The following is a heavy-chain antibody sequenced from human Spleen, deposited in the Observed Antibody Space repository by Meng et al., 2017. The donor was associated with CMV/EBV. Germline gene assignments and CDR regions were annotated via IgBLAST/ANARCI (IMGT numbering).Heavy chain of an antibody. CDR3: ALTMDNWFDP. Sequence: GSLRLSCTVSGGSISSSSYYWGWIRQPPGKGLEWIGSIYYSGTTYYNPSLKSRVTISGDTSKNQFYLSLHSLTAADTAVYYCALTMDNWFDPWGQGTPVTVSS. CDR1: GGSISSSSYY. D-gene: IGHD3-10*01. V-gene: IGHV4-39*07. CDR2: IYYSGTT. J-gene: IGHJ5*02.